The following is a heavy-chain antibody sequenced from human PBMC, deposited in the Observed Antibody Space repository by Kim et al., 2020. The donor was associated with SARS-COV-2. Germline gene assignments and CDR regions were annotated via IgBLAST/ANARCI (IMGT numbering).Heavy chain of an antibody. J-gene: IGHJ5*02. CDR1: GYSFTSYW. Sequence: GESLKISCKGSGYSFTSYWIGWVRQMPGKGLEWMGIIYPGDSDTRYSPSFQGQVTISADKSISTAYLQWSSLKASDTAMYYCARLPPRIAVGDRWFDPWGQGTLVTVSS. D-gene: IGHD6-19*01. V-gene: IGHV5-51*01. CDR2: IYPGDSDT. CDR3: ARLPPRIAVGDRWFDP.